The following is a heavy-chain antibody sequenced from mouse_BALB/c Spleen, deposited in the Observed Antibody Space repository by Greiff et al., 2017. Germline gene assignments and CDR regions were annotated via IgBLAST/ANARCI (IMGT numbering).Heavy chain of an antibody. Sequence: QVQLKQSGAELVRPGTSVKVSCKASGYAFTNYLIEWVKQRPGQGLEWIGVINPGSGGTNYNEKFKGKATLTADKSSSTAYMQLSSLTSDDSAVYFCARGGDGSRYDYYVMDYWGQGTSVTVSS. V-gene: IGHV1-54*01. CDR3: ARGGDGSRYDYYVMDY. J-gene: IGHJ4*01. CDR2: INPGSGGT. D-gene: IGHD1-1*01. CDR1: GYAFTNYL.